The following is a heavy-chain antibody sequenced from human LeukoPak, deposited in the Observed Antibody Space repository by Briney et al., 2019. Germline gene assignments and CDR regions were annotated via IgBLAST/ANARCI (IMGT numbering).Heavy chain of an antibody. CDR2: TYYRSKWYN. D-gene: IGHD3-22*01. V-gene: IGHV6-1*01. J-gene: IGHJ3*02. CDR1: GDSVSSNGVS. CDR3: ARGGYYDSSGYGAFDI. Sequence: SQTLSLTCAISGDSVSSNGVSWSWLRQSPSRGLEWLGRTYYRSKWYNHYAVSLKSRITINPDTSKNQFSLQLNSVTPEDTAVYYCARGGYYDSSGYGAFDIWGQGTMVTVSS.